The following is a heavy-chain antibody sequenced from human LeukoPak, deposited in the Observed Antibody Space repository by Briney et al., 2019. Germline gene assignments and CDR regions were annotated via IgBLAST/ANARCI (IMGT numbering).Heavy chain of an antibody. V-gene: IGHV4-39*02. CDR3: ARDRVVPDDPFDI. J-gene: IGHJ3*02. CDR2: IYYSGST. CDR1: GGSISSSSYY. D-gene: IGHD2-21*01. Sequence: SETLSLTCTVSGGSISSSSYYWGWIRQPPGKGLEWIGSIYYSGSTYYNPSLKSRVTISVDTSKNQFSLKLSSVTAADTAVYYCARDRVVPDDPFDIWGQGTMVTVSS.